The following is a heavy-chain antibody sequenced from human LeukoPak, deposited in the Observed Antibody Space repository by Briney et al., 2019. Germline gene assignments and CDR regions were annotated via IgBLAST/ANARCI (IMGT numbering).Heavy chain of an antibody. J-gene: IGHJ4*02. CDR1: GFTFSSYW. CDR3: ARSFDF. V-gene: IGHV3-74*01. Sequence: GGSLRLSCAASGFTFSSYWMHWVRQAPGKGLVWVARINSDGSSTTYASSVKGRSTISRDNDKNTLYLQMNSMRAEDTAMYYCARSFDFWGQGILVTVSS. CDR2: INSDGSST.